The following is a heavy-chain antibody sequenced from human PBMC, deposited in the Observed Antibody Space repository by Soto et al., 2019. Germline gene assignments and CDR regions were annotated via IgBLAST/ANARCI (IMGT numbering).Heavy chain of an antibody. Sequence: QVQLVESGGGVVQPGRSLRLSCAASGFTLSGYGMHCVRQAPGKGLEWVAVLWHDGVNQNYADSVKGRFAISRDNSKNTLSLQMNSLGAEDTAVYYCARDRDYSGMDVWGQGTTVTVSS. D-gene: IGHD3-10*01. CDR2: LWHDGVNQ. J-gene: IGHJ6*02. CDR1: GFTLSGYG. V-gene: IGHV3-33*01. CDR3: ARDRDYSGMDV.